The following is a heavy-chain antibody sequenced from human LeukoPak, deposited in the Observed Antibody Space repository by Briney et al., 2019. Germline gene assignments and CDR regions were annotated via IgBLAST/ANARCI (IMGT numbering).Heavy chain of an antibody. V-gene: IGHV3-73*01. CDR1: GFTFSDSP. CDR2: IESKPNNYAT. D-gene: IGHD3-10*01. J-gene: IGHJ4*02. Sequence: GGPLRLSCAASGFTFSDSPMQWVRQASGKGLEWVGRIESKPNNYATTYTASVKGRFTISRDDSKNTAYLQMNSLKTEDTAVYYCNSDYGDYWGQGTLVTVSS. CDR3: NSDYGDY.